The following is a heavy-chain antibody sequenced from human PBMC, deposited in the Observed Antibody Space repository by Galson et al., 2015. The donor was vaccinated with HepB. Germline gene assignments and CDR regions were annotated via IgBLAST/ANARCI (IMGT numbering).Heavy chain of an antibody. CDR3: AIEGVDSSGYYGSDFDI. Sequence: CKASGYTFISYNMHWVRQAPGKRLEWMGWINAGDDSTYYSQSLQGRVTITRDTSASTAHMEFSSLGSEDTAVYYCAIEGVDSSGYYGSDFDIWGQGTLVTACS. V-gene: IGHV1-3*01. J-gene: IGHJ3*02. CDR1: GYTFISYN. D-gene: IGHD3-22*01. CDR2: INAGDDST.